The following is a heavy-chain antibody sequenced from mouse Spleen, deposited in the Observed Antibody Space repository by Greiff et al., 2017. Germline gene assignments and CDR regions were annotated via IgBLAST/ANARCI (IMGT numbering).Heavy chain of an antibody. D-gene: IGHD4-1*01. Sequence: EVQLVESEGGLVQPGSSMKLSCTASGFTFSDYYMAWVRQVPEKGLEWVANINYGGSSTYYLDSLKSRFIISRDNAKNILYLQMSSLKSEDTATYYCARGPGTVDFDYWGQGTTLTVSS. CDR2: INYGGSST. V-gene: IGHV5-16*01. CDR1: GFTFSDYY. CDR3: ARGPGTVDFDY. J-gene: IGHJ2*01.